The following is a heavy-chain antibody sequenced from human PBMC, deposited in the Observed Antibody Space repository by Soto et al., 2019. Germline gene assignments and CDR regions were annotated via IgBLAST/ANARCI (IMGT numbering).Heavy chain of an antibody. V-gene: IGHV3-30*18. CDR2: ISYDGSNK. CDR1: GFTFSSHG. D-gene: IGHD3-3*01. CDR3: AKDQLEWLFRPYYYYYGMDV. Sequence: GGSLRLSCAASGFTFSSHGMHCVRHSPGKWLEWVAVISYDGSNKYYADSVKGRFTISRDNSKNTLYLQMNSLRAEDTAVYYCAKDQLEWLFRPYYYYYGMDVWGQGTTLTVSS. J-gene: IGHJ6*02.